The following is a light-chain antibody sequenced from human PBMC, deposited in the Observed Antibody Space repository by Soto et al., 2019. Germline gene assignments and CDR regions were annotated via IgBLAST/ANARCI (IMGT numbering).Light chain of an antibody. CDR1: SSDVGTYNL. CDR3: CSYAGSSTPVV. Sequence: QSALTQPASVSGSPGQSITISCTGTSSDVGTYNLVSWYQQHPGKTPKLIIYEASKWPSGVSSRFSGSKSGNTASLTISGLQPEDEADYYCCSYAGSSTPVVFGGGTKLTVL. V-gene: IGLV2-23*01. CDR2: EAS. J-gene: IGLJ2*01.